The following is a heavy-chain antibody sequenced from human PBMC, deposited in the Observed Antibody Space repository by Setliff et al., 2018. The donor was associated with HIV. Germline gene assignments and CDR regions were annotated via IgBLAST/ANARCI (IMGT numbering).Heavy chain of an antibody. V-gene: IGHV1-18*01. D-gene: IGHD2-21*01. CDR2: ISTYNGNT. CDR1: GYTFISYG. CDR3: ARLSIPAYYYMDV. Sequence: ASVKVSCKTSGYTFISYGINWVRQAPGQGLEWMGWISTYNGNTNYAQKFQGRVTMTTVTSTSTAYMELRSLRSDDTAVYYCARLSIPAYYYMDVWGKGTTVTVSS. J-gene: IGHJ6*03.